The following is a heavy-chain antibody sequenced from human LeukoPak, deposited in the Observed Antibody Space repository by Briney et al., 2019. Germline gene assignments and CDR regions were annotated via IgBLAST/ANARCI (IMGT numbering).Heavy chain of an antibody. J-gene: IGHJ4*02. Sequence: SVKVSCKASGGTFSSYAISLVRQAPGQGLEWMGRIIPIFGTANYAQKFQGRVTITTDESTSTAYMGLSSLRSEDTAVYYCATSPYITMIVVGPFDYWGQGTRVTVSS. CDR1: GGTFSSYA. CDR3: ATSPYITMIVVGPFDY. D-gene: IGHD3-22*01. CDR2: IIPIFGTA. V-gene: IGHV1-69*05.